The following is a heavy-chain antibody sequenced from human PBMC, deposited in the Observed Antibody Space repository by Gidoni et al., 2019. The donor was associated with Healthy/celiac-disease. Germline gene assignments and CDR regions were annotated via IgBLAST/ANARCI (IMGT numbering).Heavy chain of an antibody. V-gene: IGHV3-48*04. CDR1: GFTFSSYS. CDR3: ASLPEGGLRFLEWLSHFDY. J-gene: IGHJ4*02. D-gene: IGHD3-3*01. CDR2: ISSSSSTI. Sequence: EVQLVESGGGLVQPGGSLRLSCAASGFTFSSYSMNWVRQAPGKGLEWVSYISSSSSTIYYADSVKGRFTISRDNAKNSLYLQMNSLRAEDTAVYYCASLPEGGLRFLEWLSHFDYWGQGTLVTVSS.